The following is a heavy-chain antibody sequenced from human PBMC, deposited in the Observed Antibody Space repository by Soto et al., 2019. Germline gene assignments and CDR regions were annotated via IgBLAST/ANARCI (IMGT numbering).Heavy chain of an antibody. Sequence: GGSLRLSCAASGFTFSTFNMNWVRQAPGKGLEWVSYISSSSSTIYYADSVKGRFTISRDNAKNSLYLQMNSLRAEDTAVYYCARDEGQIVVVITGFDYWGQGTLVTVSS. V-gene: IGHV3-48*01. J-gene: IGHJ4*02. D-gene: IGHD3-22*01. CDR3: ARDEGQIVVVITGFDY. CDR2: ISSSSSTI. CDR1: GFTFSTFN.